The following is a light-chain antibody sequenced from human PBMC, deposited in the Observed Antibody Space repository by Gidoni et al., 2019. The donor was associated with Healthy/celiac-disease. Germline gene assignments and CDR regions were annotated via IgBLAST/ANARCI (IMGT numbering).Light chain of an antibody. CDR1: QGISSY. J-gene: IGKJ1*01. CDR3: QQINSYPRT. V-gene: IGKV1-9*01. Sequence: DLQLTQSPSFLSASVGDRVTITCRASQGISSYLAWYQQKPGKAPTLLIYAASTLQSGVPSRFSGSGSGTEFTLTISSLQPEDFATYYCQQINSYPRTFXQXTKVEIK. CDR2: AAS.